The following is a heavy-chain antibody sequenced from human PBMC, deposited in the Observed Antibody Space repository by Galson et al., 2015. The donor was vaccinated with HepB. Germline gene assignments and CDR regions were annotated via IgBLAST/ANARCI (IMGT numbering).Heavy chain of an antibody. CDR3: ARVGCRGHTFDF. D-gene: IGHD3-10*01. J-gene: IGHJ4*02. CDR2: IIPLLGTT. Sequence: SVKVSCKASGGTFSSYPITWVRQAPGQGLEWLGRIIPLLGTTKYSQKSQDRVTITADKSTGTAYMELTDLTSEDTAIYYCARVGCRGHTFDFWGQGTQVTVSS. CDR1: GGTFSSYP. V-gene: IGHV1-69*08.